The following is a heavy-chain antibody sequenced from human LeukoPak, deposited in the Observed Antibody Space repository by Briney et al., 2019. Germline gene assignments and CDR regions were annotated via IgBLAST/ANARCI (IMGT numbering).Heavy chain of an antibody. Sequence: GGSLRLSFTASGFLFSSFWMAWVRPAPGKGGEGGANIKPDGSIQLYWDSVKGRFTISRDNAKHSLYLQMNNLRAEDTALYYCARENVDWFDLWGQGTLVTVSS. CDR1: GFLFSSFW. J-gene: IGHJ5*02. V-gene: IGHV3-7*01. CDR3: ARENVDWFDL. CDR2: IKPDGSIQ.